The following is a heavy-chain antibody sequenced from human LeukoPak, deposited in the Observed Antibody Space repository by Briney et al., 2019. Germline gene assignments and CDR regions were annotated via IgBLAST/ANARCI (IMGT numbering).Heavy chain of an antibody. D-gene: IGHD5-24*01. CDR3: ARVRDGYNDAYDI. CDR1: GGSFSGYY. Sequence: SETLSLTCAVYGGSFSGYYWGWIRQPPGKGLEWIGTIYHSGSTYYNPSLKSRVTISVDTSKNQFSLKLSSVTAADTAVYYCARVRDGYNDAYDIWGQGTMVTVTS. V-gene: IGHV4-38-2*01. CDR2: IYHSGST. J-gene: IGHJ3*02.